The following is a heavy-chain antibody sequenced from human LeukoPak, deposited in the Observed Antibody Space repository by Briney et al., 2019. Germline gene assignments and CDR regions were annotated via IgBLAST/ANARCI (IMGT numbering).Heavy chain of an antibody. Sequence: PGGSLRLSCAASGFTVSSNYMSWVRQAPGKGLEWVAFIRHDGSNKYYADSVKGRCTISRDNSKKTVYLQMNSLRTEDTAVYYCARGGSYLSAFDIWGQGTMVTVSS. V-gene: IGHV3-30*02. CDR2: IRHDGSNK. CDR1: GFTVSSNY. D-gene: IGHD1-26*01. J-gene: IGHJ3*02. CDR3: ARGGSYLSAFDI.